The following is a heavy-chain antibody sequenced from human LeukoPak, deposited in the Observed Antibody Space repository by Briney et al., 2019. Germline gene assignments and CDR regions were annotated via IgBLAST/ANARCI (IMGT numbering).Heavy chain of an antibody. CDR3: ATEGYNYGYHGMNV. D-gene: IGHD5-18*01. J-gene: IGHJ6*02. Sequence: GGSLRLSCAASGFTFSNAWMSWVRQAPGKGLEWVGRIRSTTNGGTTDYAAPVKGRFTISRDDSKNTLYLQMNSLKTEDTAVYYCATEGYNYGYHGMNVWGQGTTVTVSS. CDR2: IRSTTNGGTT. V-gene: IGHV3-15*01. CDR1: GFTFSNAW.